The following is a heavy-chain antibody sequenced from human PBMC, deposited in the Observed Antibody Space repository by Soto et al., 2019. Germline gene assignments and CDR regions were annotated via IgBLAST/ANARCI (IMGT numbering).Heavy chain of an antibody. Sequence: SVKVSCKASGGTFSRSAISWVRQAPGQGLEWMGGIIPIFGTANYAQKIQCRVTITADESTSTAYMELSSLRVEDTGVYYCARAIVGPTTTGWRDPWGQGTLVTVSS. V-gene: IGHV1-69*13. CDR2: IIPIFGTA. CDR3: ARAIVGPTTTGWRDP. J-gene: IGHJ5*02. D-gene: IGHD1-26*01. CDR1: GGTFSRSA.